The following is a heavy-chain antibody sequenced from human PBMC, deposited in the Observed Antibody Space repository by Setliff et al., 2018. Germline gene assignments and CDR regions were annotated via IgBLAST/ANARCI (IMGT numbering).Heavy chain of an antibody. CDR1: GLPINSGYY. V-gene: IGHV4-38-2*02. Sequence: SETLSLTCAVSGLPINSGYYWGWIRQSPGKGLEWIGRIYTSGSTNYNPSLKSRVTMSVDTSKNQFSLKLNSVTAADTAVYYCAREHQLGNAFDIWGQGTMVTVSS. J-gene: IGHJ3*02. CDR2: IYTSGST. CDR3: AREHQLGNAFDI. D-gene: IGHD7-27*01.